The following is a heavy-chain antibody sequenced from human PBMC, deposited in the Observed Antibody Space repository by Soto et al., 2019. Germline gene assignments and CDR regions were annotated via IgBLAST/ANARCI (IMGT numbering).Heavy chain of an antibody. Sequence: SLTLSLPWTVACGTIRSRSYYWGCIRQPPGKGLEWIGSIYYSGSTYYNPSLKSRVTISVDTSKNQFSLKLSSVTAEDTAVYYCARPYGPGVTRVDYWGQGTLVTVSS. CDR2: IYYSGST. J-gene: IGHJ4*02. V-gene: IGHV4-39*01. CDR1: CGTIRSRSYY. D-gene: IGHD3-10*01. CDR3: ARPYGPGVTRVDY.